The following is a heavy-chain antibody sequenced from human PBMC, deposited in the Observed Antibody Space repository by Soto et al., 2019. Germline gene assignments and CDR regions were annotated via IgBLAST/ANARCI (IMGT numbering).Heavy chain of an antibody. D-gene: IGHD2-2*01. CDR3: ARVRGNPLLGWFDP. Sequence: QVQLQESGPGLVKPSQTLSLTCTVSGGSISSGGYYWSWIRQHPGKGLEWIGYIYHSGTTYYNPSLKSRATLSVDTSKNQFSLKLTSVTAADTAVYYCARVRGNPLLGWFDPWGQGTLVTVSS. CDR1: GGSISSGGYY. V-gene: IGHV4-31*03. CDR2: IYHSGTT. J-gene: IGHJ5*02.